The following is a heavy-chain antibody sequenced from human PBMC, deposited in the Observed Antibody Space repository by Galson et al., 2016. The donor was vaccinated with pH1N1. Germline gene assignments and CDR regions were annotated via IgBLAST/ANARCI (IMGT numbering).Heavy chain of an antibody. D-gene: IGHD5-24*01. CDR2: IIGSGSIT. Sequence: SLRLSCAASGFSFRTYEMHWVRQAPGKGLEWVSYIIGSGSITNYADSVRGRFTISRDNAKNSLFLQMDSLRAEDTAIYYCVRETRNDYNYGNFDYWGQGTRVTVAS. CDR3: VRETRNDYNYGNFDY. V-gene: IGHV3-48*03. CDR1: GFSFRTYE. J-gene: IGHJ4*02.